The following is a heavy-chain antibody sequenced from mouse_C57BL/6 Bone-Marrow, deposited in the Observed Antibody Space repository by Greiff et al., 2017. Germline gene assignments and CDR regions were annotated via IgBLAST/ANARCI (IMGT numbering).Heavy chain of an antibody. CDR3: ARSETAQALDY. J-gene: IGHJ2*01. CDR2: INPSSGYT. D-gene: IGHD3-2*02. Sequence: QVQLQQSGAELARPGASVKMSCKASGYTFTSYTMHWVNQRPGKGLEWIGYINPSSGYTKYNQKFKDKATLTADKSSSTAYMQLSSLTSEDAAVYYCARSETAQALDYWGQGTTLTVAS. CDR1: GYTFTSYT. V-gene: IGHV1-4*01.